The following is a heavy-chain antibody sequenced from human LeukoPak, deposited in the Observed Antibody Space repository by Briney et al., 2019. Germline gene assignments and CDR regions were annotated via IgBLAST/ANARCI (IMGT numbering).Heavy chain of an antibody. CDR2: IYRSGST. V-gene: IGHV4-61*02. J-gene: IGHJ4*02. CDR3: ARDPHSYYDSSGYDY. D-gene: IGHD3-22*01. CDR1: GGSISSGSDY. Sequence: SETLSLTCTVSGGSISSGSDYWSWIRQPAGKALEWIGRIYRSGSTNYNPSLKSRVTMSVDTSKNQFSLNLSSVTAADTAVYYCARDPHSYYDSSGYDYWGQGTLVTVSS.